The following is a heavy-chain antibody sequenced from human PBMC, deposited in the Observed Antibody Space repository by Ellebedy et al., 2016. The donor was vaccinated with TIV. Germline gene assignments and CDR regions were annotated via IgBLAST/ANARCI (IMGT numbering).Heavy chain of an antibody. V-gene: IGHV3-21*01. Sequence: GESLKISXAASGFTFSSYAMSWVRQAPGKGLEWVSSISSSSSYIYYADSVKGRFTISRDNAKNSLYLQMNSLRAEDTAVYYCARDFDIAAAGALYDAFDIWGQGTMVTVSS. CDR2: ISSSSSYI. D-gene: IGHD6-13*01. CDR1: GFTFSSYA. CDR3: ARDFDIAAAGALYDAFDI. J-gene: IGHJ3*02.